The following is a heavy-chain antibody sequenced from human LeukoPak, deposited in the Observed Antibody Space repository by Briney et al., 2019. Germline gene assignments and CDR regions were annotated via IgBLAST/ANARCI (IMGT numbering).Heavy chain of an antibody. CDR2: ISGSGVGT. CDR1: GFTFNSYA. Sequence: GGSLRLSCAASGFTFNSYAMSWVRQAPGEGLEWVSAISGSGVGTYYADSVKGRFTISRDNSKNTLYLQMNSLRAEDTAVYYCARDADEYCSSTTCRGGSFDIWGQGTMVTVSS. CDR3: ARDADEYCSSTTCRGGSFDI. V-gene: IGHV3-23*01. J-gene: IGHJ3*02. D-gene: IGHD2-2*01.